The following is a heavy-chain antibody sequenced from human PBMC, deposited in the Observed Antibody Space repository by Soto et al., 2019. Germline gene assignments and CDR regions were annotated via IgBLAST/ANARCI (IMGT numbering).Heavy chain of an antibody. CDR1: GGSISSRSYY. D-gene: IGHD3-3*01. CDR2: IYYSGST. V-gene: IGHV4-39*01. Sequence: SETLSLPCTVSGGSISSRSYYWGWIRQPPGKGLEWIGSIYYSGSTYYNPSLKSRVTISVDTSKNQFSLKLSSVTAADTAVYYCARHPQRITIAANWGQGTLVTVSS. CDR3: ARHPQRITIAAN. J-gene: IGHJ4*02.